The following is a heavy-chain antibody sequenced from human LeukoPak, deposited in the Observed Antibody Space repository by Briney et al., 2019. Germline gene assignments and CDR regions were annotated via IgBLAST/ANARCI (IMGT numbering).Heavy chain of an antibody. D-gene: IGHD6-19*01. V-gene: IGHV4-61*01. Sequence: SETLSLTCSVSGDSISSNYYYWSWVRQPPGKGLEWIGYIYYSGTTNYNPSLKSRITISVDTSKNQFSLKLSSVTAADTAVYYCARNSAGWYSVNWGQGTLVTVSS. CDR2: IYYSGTT. CDR1: GDSISSNYYY. J-gene: IGHJ4*02. CDR3: ARNSAGWYSVN.